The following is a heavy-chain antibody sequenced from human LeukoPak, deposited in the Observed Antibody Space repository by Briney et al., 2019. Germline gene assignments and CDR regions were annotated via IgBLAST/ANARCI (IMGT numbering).Heavy chain of an antibody. J-gene: IGHJ6*02. CDR1: GYTFTSYG. Sequence: ASVKVSCKASGYTFTSYGISWVRQAPGQGLEWMGWISAYNGNTNYAQKLKGRVTMTTDTSTSTAYMELRSLRSDDTAVYYCAREKPVKGYYYYYGMDVWGQGTTVTVSS. CDR2: ISAYNGNT. V-gene: IGHV1-18*01. CDR3: AREKPVKGYYYYYGMDV. D-gene: IGHD3-16*02.